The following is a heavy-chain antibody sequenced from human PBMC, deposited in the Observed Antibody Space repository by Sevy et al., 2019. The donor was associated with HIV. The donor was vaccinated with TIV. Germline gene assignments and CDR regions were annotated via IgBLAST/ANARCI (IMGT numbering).Heavy chain of an antibody. CDR3: ARSGFLEWAGSTRGPRNWFDP. V-gene: IGHV4-59*13. J-gene: IGHJ5*02. CDR2: IYYSGST. CDR1: GGSMRNFY. Sequence: SETLSLTCSVSGGSMRNFYWSWIRQPPGKGLEWIGNIYYSGSTNYNPSLKSRVTMSVDTSKNQFSLKVSSVTAADTAVYYWARSGFLEWAGSTRGPRNWFDPWGQGTLVTVSS. D-gene: IGHD3-3*01.